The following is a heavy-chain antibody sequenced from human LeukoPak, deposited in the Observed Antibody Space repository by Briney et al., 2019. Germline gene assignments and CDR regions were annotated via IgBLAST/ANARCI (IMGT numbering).Heavy chain of an antibody. CDR1: GFTFSSYA. J-gene: IGHJ4*02. V-gene: IGHV4-34*08. Sequence: PGGSLRLSCAASGFTFSSYAMSWIRQPPGKGLEWIGEINHSGSTNYNPSLKSRVTISVDTSKNQFSLKLSSVTAADTAVYYCATMADSSGYYLAFDYWGQGTLVTVSS. CDR2: INHSGST. CDR3: ATMADSSGYYLAFDY. D-gene: IGHD3-22*01.